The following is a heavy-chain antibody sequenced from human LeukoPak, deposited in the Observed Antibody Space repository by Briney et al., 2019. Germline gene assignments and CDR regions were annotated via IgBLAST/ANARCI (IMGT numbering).Heavy chain of an antibody. CDR3: ARGDYYYYYYMDV. V-gene: IGHV1-2*02. Sequence: EASVTVSCKASGYTFTGYYMHWVRQAPGQGLEWMGWINPNSGGTNYAQRFQGRVTMTRDTSISTAYMELSRLRSDDTAVYYCARGDYYYYYYMDVWGKGTTVTISS. J-gene: IGHJ6*03. CDR2: INPNSGGT. CDR1: GYTFTGYY.